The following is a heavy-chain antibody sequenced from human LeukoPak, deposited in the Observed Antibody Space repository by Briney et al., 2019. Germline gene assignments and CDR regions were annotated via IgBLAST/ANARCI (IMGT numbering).Heavy chain of an antibody. CDR1: GYTFTSYG. CDR2: ISAYNGNT. CDR3: ARVIAAAGITRFDP. Sequence: ASVKVSCKASGYTFTSYGISWVRQAPGQGLEWMGWISAYNGNTNYAQKLQGRVTMTTDTSTSTAYMELRSLRSDDTAVYYCARVIAAAGITRFDPWGQGTLVTVSS. J-gene: IGHJ5*02. D-gene: IGHD6-13*01. V-gene: IGHV1-18*01.